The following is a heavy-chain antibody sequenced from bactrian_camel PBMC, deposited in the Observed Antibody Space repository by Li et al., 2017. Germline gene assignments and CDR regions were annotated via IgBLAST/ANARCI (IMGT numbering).Heavy chain of an antibody. CDR3: ALRCRSQSGNRRF. CDR1: GYPYIGTC. CDR2: LNRAGAT. D-gene: IGHD6*01. Sequence: HVQLVESGGGSVQSGGSLRLSCVVSGYPYIGTCLGWFRQAPGKEREGVAGLNRAGATAYADSVKGRFTISRDNAKNTLYLQMKSLKTEDTAVYYCALRCRSQSGNRRFWGQGTQVTVS. J-gene: IGHJ4*01. V-gene: IGHV3S53*01.